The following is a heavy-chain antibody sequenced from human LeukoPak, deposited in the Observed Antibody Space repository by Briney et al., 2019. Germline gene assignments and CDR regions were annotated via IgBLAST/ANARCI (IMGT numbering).Heavy chain of an antibody. Sequence: SETLSLTRTVSGGSISSSSYYWGWIRQPPGKGLEWIGSIYYSGSTYYNPSLKSRVTISVDTSKNQFSLKLSSVTAADTAVYYSASFSSGWPYYFDYWGQGTLVTVSS. V-gene: IGHV4-39*01. J-gene: IGHJ4*02. CDR1: GGSISSSSYY. CDR3: ASFSSGWPYYFDY. D-gene: IGHD6-19*01. CDR2: IYYSGST.